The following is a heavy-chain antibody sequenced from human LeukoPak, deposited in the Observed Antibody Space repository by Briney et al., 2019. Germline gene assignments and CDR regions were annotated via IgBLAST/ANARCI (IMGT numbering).Heavy chain of an antibody. D-gene: IGHD5/OR15-5a*01. CDR1: GGSISSSGYY. J-gene: IGHJ4*02. CDR2: IYYSGNT. CDR3: VRDHSFFQIDY. V-gene: IGHV4-39*02. Sequence: SETLSLTCTVSGGSISSSGYYRGWIRQPPGEGLEWIGSIYYSGNTYYNPSLESRITISVDTSKNQFSLKLSSVTAADTAVYYCVRDHSFFQIDYWGQGTLVTVSS.